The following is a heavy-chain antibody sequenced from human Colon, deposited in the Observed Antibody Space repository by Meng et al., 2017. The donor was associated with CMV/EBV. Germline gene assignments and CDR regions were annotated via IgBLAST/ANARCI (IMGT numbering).Heavy chain of an antibody. J-gene: IGHJ4*02. CDR2: IYYRSRWLD. CDR1: GDTVSSTTVG. CDR3: ARRHTSGWYYFDS. D-gene: IGHD6-19*01. Sequence: QNRSLTGDISGDTVSSTTVGWNWIRQSPSRGLEWLGRIYYRSRWLDDYAQSVKSRISINVDTSKNQFSLQLDSVTPDDTAVYYCARRHTSGWYYFDSWGQGTLITVSS. V-gene: IGHV6-1*01.